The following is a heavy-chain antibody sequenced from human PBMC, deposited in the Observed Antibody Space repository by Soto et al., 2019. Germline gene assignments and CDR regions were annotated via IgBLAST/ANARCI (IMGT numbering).Heavy chain of an antibody. V-gene: IGHV1-18*01. CDR2: ISAYNGNT. Sequence: QVQLVQSGAEVKKPGASVKVSCKASGYTFTSYGISWVGQAPGQGLEWMGWISAYNGNTNYAQKHQGRVTMTTDTSTSTPYKELRSLTAYDTAVYSCARVGYADPWVYWCKGTLVTVSS. CDR3: ARVGYADPWVY. D-gene: IGHD1-1*01. CDR1: GYTFTSYG. J-gene: IGHJ4*02.